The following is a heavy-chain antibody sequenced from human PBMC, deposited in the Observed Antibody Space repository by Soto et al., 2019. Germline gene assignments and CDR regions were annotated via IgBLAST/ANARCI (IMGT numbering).Heavy chain of an antibody. V-gene: IGHV4-59*01. CDR2: IYYSGST. CDR3: ARVVEAVAGRGYFDY. CDR1: GGSISSYY. Sequence: SETLSLTCTVSGGSISSYYWSWIRQPPGKGLEWIGYIYYSGSTNYNPSLKSRVTISVDTSKNQFSLKLSSVTAADTAVYYCARVVEAVAGRGYFDYWGQGTLVTVSS. D-gene: IGHD6-19*01. J-gene: IGHJ4*02.